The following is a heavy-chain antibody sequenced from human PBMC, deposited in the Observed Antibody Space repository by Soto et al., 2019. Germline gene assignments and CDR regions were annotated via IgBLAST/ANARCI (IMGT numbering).Heavy chain of an antibody. Sequence: SETLSLTCAVCGGSFSGYYWSRIRQPPGKALEWIGEINHSGSTNYNPSLKSRGTISVDTSKSQFSLNLSSVTAADTAVYYCARGGYSWNYVVSDFDYWGQGTLVTVSS. CDR2: INHSGST. D-gene: IGHD1-7*01. J-gene: IGHJ4*02. V-gene: IGHV4-34*01. CDR3: ARGGYSWNYVVSDFDY. CDR1: GGSFSGYY.